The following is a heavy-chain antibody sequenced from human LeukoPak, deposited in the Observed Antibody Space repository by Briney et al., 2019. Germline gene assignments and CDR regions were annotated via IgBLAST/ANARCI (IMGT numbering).Heavy chain of an antibody. CDR1: GFTFSSYE. J-gene: IGHJ4*02. V-gene: IGHV3-48*03. D-gene: IGHD3-3*01. CDR2: ISSSGSTI. Sequence: GGSLRLSCAASGFTFSSYEMNWVRQAPGKGLEWVSYISSSGSTIYYADSVKGRFTISRDNAKNSLFLQMNTLRAEDTAVYYCARDRNTDFWSGYYTNYFDYWGQGTLVTVSS. CDR3: ARDRNTDFWSGYYTNYFDY.